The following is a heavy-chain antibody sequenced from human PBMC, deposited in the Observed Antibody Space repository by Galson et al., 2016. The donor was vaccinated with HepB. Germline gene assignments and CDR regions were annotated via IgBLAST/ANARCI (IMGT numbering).Heavy chain of an antibody. CDR3: ARVRSGYSGYANPYYYGMDV. D-gene: IGHD5-12*01. J-gene: IGHJ6*02. CDR2: TYDEXKXXX. V-gene: IGHV6-1*01. Sequence: CAISGDSVSSNSATWNWIRQSPSRGLEWLGKTYDEXKXXXDYAPAVKSTITXKPDTSKNQFSLQLNSVTPEDTAVYYCARVRSGYSGYANPYYYGMDVWGQGTXXXVS. CDR1: GDSVSSNSAT.